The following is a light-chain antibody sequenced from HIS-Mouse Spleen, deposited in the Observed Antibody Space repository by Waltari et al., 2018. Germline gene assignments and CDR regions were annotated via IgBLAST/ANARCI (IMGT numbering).Light chain of an antibody. V-gene: IGLV3-10*01. CDR2: EDS. CDR1: ALPIKS. Sequence: SYELPQPPSAPVHPGQTARSTCSGGALPIKSPYWYQQKSGQAPVLVIYEDSKRPSGIPERFSGSSSGTMATLTISGAQVEDEADYYCYSTDSSGNHRVFGGGTKLTVL. CDR3: YSTDSSGNHRV. J-gene: IGLJ2*01.